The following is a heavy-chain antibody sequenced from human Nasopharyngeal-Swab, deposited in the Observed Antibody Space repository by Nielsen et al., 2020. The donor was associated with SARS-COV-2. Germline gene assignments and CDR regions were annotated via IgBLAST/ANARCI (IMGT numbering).Heavy chain of an antibody. Sequence: GSLRLSCTVSGGSISTYYCNWIRQPPGKGLEWIGYLSSTGSTNYNPSLKSRVIISLDTSKNQFSLNLSSVTAADTAAYYCARGFISSSLSAFDIWSQGTMVTVSS. CDR3: ARGFISSSLSAFDI. V-gene: IGHV4-59*13. CDR1: GGSISTYY. D-gene: IGHD3-16*02. CDR2: LSSTGST. J-gene: IGHJ3*02.